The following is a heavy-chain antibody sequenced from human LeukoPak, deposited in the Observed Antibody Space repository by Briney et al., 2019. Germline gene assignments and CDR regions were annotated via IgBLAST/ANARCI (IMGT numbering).Heavy chain of an antibody. CDR1: GGSISSSSYY. CDR2: IYTSGNT. V-gene: IGHV4-39*07. D-gene: IGHD6-13*01. CDR3: ARGRGSSWYYSDY. Sequence: SETLSPTCTVSGGSISSSSYYWGWIRQPPGKGLEWIGRIYTSGNTNYNPSLKGRVTMSVDASKNQFSLNLSSVTAADTAVYYCARGRGSSWYYSDYWGQGTLVTVSS. J-gene: IGHJ4*02.